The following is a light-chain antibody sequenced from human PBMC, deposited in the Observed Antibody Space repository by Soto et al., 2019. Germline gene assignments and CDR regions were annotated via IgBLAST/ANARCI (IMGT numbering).Light chain of an antibody. CDR3: SSYTSSSTPYV. CDR2: DVS. V-gene: IGLV2-14*01. CDR1: SSDVGGYNY. J-gene: IGLJ1*01. Sequence: ARTQAASVTGSHGQSITISCTGTSSDVGGYNYVSWYQQHPGKAPKLMIYDVSNRPSGVSNRFSGSKSGNTASLTISGLQAEDEADYYCSSYTSSSTPYVFGTGTKVTVL.